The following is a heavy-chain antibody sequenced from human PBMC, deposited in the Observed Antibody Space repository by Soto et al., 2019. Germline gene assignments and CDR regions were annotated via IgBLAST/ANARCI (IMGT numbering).Heavy chain of an antibody. D-gene: IGHD2-15*01. CDR1: GFTFSSYA. CDR3: AKDTSGGSAKLGWFDP. Sequence: GGSLRLSCAASGFTFSSYAMSWVRQAPGKGLEWVSAISGSGGSTYYADSVKGRFTISRDNSKNTLYLQMNSLRAEDTAVYYCAKDTSGGSAKLGWFDPWGQGTLVTVSS. V-gene: IGHV3-23*01. CDR2: ISGSGGST. J-gene: IGHJ5*02.